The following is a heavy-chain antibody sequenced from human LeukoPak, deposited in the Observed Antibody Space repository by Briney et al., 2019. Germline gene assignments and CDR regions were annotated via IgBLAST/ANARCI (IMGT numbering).Heavy chain of an antibody. Sequence: GGSLRLSCAASGFTFSSYSMNWVRQAPGKGLEWVPYISSSSSTIYYADSVKGRFTISRDNAKNSLYLQMNSLRAEDTAVYYCARDKGAYYYYYMDVWGKGTTVTVSS. V-gene: IGHV3-48*01. J-gene: IGHJ6*03. CDR1: GFTFSSYS. CDR3: ARDKGAYYYYYMDV. CDR2: ISSSSSTI.